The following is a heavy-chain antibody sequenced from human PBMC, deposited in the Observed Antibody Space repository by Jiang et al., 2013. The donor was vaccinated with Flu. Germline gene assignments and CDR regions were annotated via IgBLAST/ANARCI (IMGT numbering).Heavy chain of an antibody. Sequence: GAEVKKPGASVKVSCKASGYSLSSHALHWVRQAPEGRLEWMGWIHAGNGNTQYSQKFQGRVSITRDTSATTAYLEVSGLRSEDTAVYYCARDEGFCSGGGTCYSRAPFDVWGQGTKAIVSS. J-gene: IGHJ3*01. CDR2: IHAGNGNT. V-gene: IGHV1-3*01. CDR3: ARDEGFCSGGGTCYSRAPFDV. D-gene: IGHD2-15*01. CDR1: GYSLSSHA.